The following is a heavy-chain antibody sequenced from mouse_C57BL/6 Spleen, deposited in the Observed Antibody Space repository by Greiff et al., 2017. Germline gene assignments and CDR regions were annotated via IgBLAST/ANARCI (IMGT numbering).Heavy chain of an antibody. D-gene: IGHD2-3*01. CDR2: INPSTGGT. CDR1: GYSFTGYY. J-gene: IGHJ3*01. Sequence: VQLKQSGPELVKPGASVKISCKASGYSFTGYYMNWVKQSPEKSLEWIGEINPSTGGTTYNQKFKAKATLTVDKSSSTAYMQLKSLTSEDSAVYYCAPFYVGSFAYWGQGTLLTVSA. CDR3: APFYVGSFAY. V-gene: IGHV1-42*01.